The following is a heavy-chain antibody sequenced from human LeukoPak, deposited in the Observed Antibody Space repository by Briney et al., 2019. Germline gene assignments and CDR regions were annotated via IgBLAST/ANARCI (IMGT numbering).Heavy chain of an antibody. Sequence: GGSLRLSCAASGFNFSSYWMSWVRQAPGKGLEWVSAIGGSGGSTYYADSVKGRFTISRDNSKNTLYLQMNSLRAEDTAVYYCAKDNYGSGSYCHDYWGQGTLVTVSS. J-gene: IGHJ4*02. V-gene: IGHV3-23*01. CDR2: IGGSGGST. D-gene: IGHD3-10*01. CDR3: AKDNYGSGSYCHDY. CDR1: GFNFSSYW.